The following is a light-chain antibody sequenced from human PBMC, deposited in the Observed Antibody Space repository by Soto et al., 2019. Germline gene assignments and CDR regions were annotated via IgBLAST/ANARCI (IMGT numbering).Light chain of an antibody. V-gene: IGLV2-14*01. J-gene: IGLJ1*01. CDR1: SSDVGRFNF. Sequence: QSVLTQPASVSGSPGQSITISCTGTSSDVGRFNFVSWFQQHPGKAPKLLIYEVTKRPSGVSNRFSGSKSGNTASLTISGLQTEDEADYYCSSYTTRSTYGFGTGTKVTVL. CDR3: SSYTTRSTYG. CDR2: EVT.